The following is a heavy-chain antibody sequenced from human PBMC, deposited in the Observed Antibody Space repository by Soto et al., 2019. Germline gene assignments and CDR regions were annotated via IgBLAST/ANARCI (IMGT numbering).Heavy chain of an antibody. D-gene: IGHD3-3*01. Sequence: ASVKVSCKASGYTFTSYYMHWVRQAPGQGLEWMGIINPSGGSTSYAQKFQGRVTMTRDTSTSTVYMELSSLRSEDTAVYYCARAQEASAFWSGYSQFAYWGQGTLVTVSS. CDR2: INPSGGST. CDR3: ARAQEASAFWSGYSQFAY. J-gene: IGHJ4*02. CDR1: GYTFTSYY. V-gene: IGHV1-46*03.